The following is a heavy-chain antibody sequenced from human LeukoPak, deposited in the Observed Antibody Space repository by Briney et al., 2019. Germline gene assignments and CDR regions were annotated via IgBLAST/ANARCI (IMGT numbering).Heavy chain of an antibody. CDR1: GFTFNSYG. V-gene: IGHV3-30*02. CDR3: AISRFDAFDI. D-gene: IGHD3-16*01. J-gene: IGHJ3*02. Sequence: GRSLRPSCAASGFTFNSYGMHWVRQAPGKGLEWVAFIRYDGSNKYYADSVKGRFTISRDNSKNTLYLQMNSLRAEDTAVYYCAISRFDAFDIWGQGTMVTVSS. CDR2: IRYDGSNK.